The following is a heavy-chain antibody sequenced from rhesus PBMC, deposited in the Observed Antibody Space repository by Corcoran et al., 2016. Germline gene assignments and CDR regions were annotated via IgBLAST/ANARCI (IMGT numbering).Heavy chain of an antibody. CDR2: IYWDGDN. J-gene: IGHJ4*01. CDR3: ARRGYSYSFDY. CDR1: GFSLTTSGMG. V-gene: IGHV2-174*01. Sequence: QVTLKESGPALVKPTQTLTLTCTFSGFSLTTSGMGVGWIRQPPGKALEWLALIYWDGDNRYSTSLKSRLTISKDTSKNQVVLIMTNMDPVDTATYYCARRGYSYSFDYWGQGVLVTVSS. D-gene: IGHD5-12*01.